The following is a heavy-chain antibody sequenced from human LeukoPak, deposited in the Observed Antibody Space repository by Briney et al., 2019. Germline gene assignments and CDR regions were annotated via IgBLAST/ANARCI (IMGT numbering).Heavy chain of an antibody. CDR3: TRDRSNDY. V-gene: IGHV3-72*01. Sequence: GGSLRLSCAASGFTFSDHYMDWVRQAPGKGLEWVGRIRNKARSYTTDYAAPVKGRFAISRDDSKNSVYLQMNSLKTEDTAMYYCTRDRSNDYWGQGTLVTVSS. CDR1: GFTFSDHY. CDR2: IRNKARSYTT. J-gene: IGHJ4*02.